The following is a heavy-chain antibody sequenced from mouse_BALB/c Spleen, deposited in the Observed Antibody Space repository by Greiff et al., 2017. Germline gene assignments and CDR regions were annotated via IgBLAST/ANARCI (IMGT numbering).Heavy chain of an antibody. V-gene: IGHV1S137*01. Sequence: QVQLQQSGAELVRPGVSVKISCKGSGYTFTDYAMHWVKQSHAKSLEWIGVISTYYGDASYNQKFKGKATMTVDKSSSTAYMELARLTSEDSAIYYFARRAIGYAMDYWGQGTSVTVSS. CDR3: ARRAIGYAMDY. D-gene: IGHD2-14*01. CDR1: GYTFTDYA. J-gene: IGHJ4*01. CDR2: ISTYYGDA.